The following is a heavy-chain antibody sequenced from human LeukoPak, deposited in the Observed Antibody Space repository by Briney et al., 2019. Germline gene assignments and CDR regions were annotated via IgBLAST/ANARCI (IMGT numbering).Heavy chain of an antibody. Sequence: GGSLRLSCAASGFTFSNYAMSWVRQAPGKGLEWVSYISSSGRTIYYADSVKGRFTISRDNAKNSLYLQMNSLRAEDTAVYYCARDFLGKGDYWGQGTLVTVSS. D-gene: IGHD7-27*01. CDR2: ISSSGRTI. CDR3: ARDFLGKGDY. V-gene: IGHV3-11*01. CDR1: GFTFSNYA. J-gene: IGHJ4*02.